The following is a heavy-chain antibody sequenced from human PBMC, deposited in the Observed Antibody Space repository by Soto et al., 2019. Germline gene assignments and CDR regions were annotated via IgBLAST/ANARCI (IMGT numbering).Heavy chain of an antibody. Sequence: QVQLVQSAAEMKKPGASVKVSCKASGYTFIRYGITWVRQAPGQGLEWMGWISGYNDYTNYAQKLQGRVTMTADTSRRKVSMGRRSLTSEDTGVYYGARGGYYENAWEKLSYSGLDVWGQGPTVTV. CDR3: ARGGYYENAWEKLSYSGLDV. V-gene: IGHV1-18*01. CDR1: GYTFIRYG. CDR2: ISGYNDYT. D-gene: IGHD3-22*01. J-gene: IGHJ6*02.